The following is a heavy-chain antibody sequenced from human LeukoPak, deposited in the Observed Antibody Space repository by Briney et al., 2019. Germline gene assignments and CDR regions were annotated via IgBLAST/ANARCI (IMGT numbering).Heavy chain of an antibody. CDR3: AREGILVPAAMEVGWFDP. D-gene: IGHD2-2*01. Sequence: ASVTVSCKASGYTFTSYYMHWVRQAPGQGLEWMGIINPSGGSTSYAQKFQGRVTMTRDTSTSTVYMELSSLRSEDTAVYYCAREGILVPAAMEVGWFDPWGQGTLVTVSS. V-gene: IGHV1-46*01. CDR1: GYTFTSYY. J-gene: IGHJ5*02. CDR2: INPSGGST.